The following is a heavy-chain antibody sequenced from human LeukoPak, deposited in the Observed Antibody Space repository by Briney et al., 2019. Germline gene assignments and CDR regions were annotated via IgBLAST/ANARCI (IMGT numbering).Heavy chain of an antibody. V-gene: IGHV4-39*01. CDR3: ARPLIAAAGNDY. Sequence: PSETLSLTCTVSGGSISSSNSYWGWIRQPPGKGLEWIGSTYYSGSTYYNPSLKSRVTISVDTSKNQFSLKLSSVTAADTAVYYCARPLIAAAGNDYWGQGTLVTVSS. CDR2: TYYSGST. D-gene: IGHD6-13*01. CDR1: GGSISSSNSY. J-gene: IGHJ4*02.